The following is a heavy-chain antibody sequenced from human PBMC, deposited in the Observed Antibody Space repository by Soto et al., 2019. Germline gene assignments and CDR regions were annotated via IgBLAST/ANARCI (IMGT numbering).Heavy chain of an antibody. Sequence: GPNAGEPTQTLTLTCTFSGFSLSTSGVGVGWIRQPPGKALEWLALIYWSDDKRYSPSLKSRLTITKDTSKNRVVLTMTNMDPVDTATYYCAHRRGGFDYWGQGTLVTVSS. CDR1: GFSLSTSGVG. CDR2: IYWSDDK. V-gene: IGHV2-5*01. D-gene: IGHD3-16*01. J-gene: IGHJ4*02. CDR3: AHRRGGFDY.